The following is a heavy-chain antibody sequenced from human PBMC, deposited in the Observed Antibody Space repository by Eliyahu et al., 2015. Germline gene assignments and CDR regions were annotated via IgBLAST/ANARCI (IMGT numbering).Heavy chain of an antibody. CDR2: ISGSGGST. V-gene: IGHV3-23*04. CDR3: AKSHYVVVVAATRKGGDAFDI. Sequence: EVQLVESGGGLVQPGGSLRLSCAAXGFXFSSYAMXWVRQAPGKGLEWVSAISGSGGSTYYADSVKGRFTISRDNSKNTLYLQMNSLRAEDTAVYYCAKSHYVVVVAATRKGGDAFDIWGQGTMVTVSS. J-gene: IGHJ3*02. CDR1: GFXFSSYA. D-gene: IGHD2-15*01.